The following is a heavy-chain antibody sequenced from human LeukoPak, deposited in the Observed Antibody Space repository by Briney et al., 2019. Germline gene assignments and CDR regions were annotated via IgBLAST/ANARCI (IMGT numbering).Heavy chain of an antibody. CDR3: ARDAAVQQLGYYYYYMDV. CDR2: IKQDGSEK. CDR1: GFTFSSCW. J-gene: IGHJ6*03. Sequence: PGGSLRLSCAASGFTFSSCWMSWVRQAPGKGLEWVANIKQDGSEKYYVDSVKGRFTISRDSAKNSLYLQMNSLRAEDTAVYYCARDAAVQQLGYYYYYMDVWGKGITVTVSS. V-gene: IGHV3-7*01. D-gene: IGHD6-13*01.